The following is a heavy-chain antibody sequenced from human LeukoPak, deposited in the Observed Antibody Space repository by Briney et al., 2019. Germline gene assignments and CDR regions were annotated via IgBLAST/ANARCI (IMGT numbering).Heavy chain of an antibody. CDR2: ISWNSSNI. J-gene: IGHJ6*02. V-gene: IGHV3-9*01. Sequence: GGSLRLSCAASGFSFDDYAMLWVRQAPGKGLEWVSGISWNSSNIGYAASVKGRFTISRDNAKNSLYLQMNSLRADDTALYYCARGTRDSTGFHAYYGIDVWGQGTTVTASS. CDR1: GFSFDDYA. D-gene: IGHD6-19*01. CDR3: ARGTRDSTGFHAYYGIDV.